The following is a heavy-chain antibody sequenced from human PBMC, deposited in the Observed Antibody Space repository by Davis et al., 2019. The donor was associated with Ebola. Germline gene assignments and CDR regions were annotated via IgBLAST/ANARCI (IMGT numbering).Heavy chain of an antibody. CDR2: INHSGSP. V-gene: IGHV4-34*01. CDR1: GGSFSGYY. D-gene: IGHD3-10*01. Sequence: SETLSLTCAVYGGSFSGYYWSWIRQPPGKGLEWLGEINHSGSPNYNLSVKSRVTISEDTSKNTFSLNLSSVTAADTAVYYCARGRMYYYGSGSYYKYWGQGTLVTVSS. J-gene: IGHJ4*02. CDR3: ARGRMYYYGSGSYYKY.